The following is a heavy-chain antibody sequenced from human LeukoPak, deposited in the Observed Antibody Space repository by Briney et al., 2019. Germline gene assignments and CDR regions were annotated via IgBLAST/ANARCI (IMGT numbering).Heavy chain of an antibody. J-gene: IGHJ5*02. V-gene: IGHV4-31*03. CDR3: ARSEYLFPRPRAFNWFDP. CDR1: GGSMSSGGYY. D-gene: IGHD2/OR15-2a*01. CDR2: MYYSGST. Sequence: SETLSLICTVCGGSMSSGGYYGSWIRQHPGKGLDWIGYMYYSGSTYYNPSLKSRVTISVDTSKNQFSLKLSSVTAADTAVYYSARSEYLFPRPRAFNWFDPWGQGTLVTVSS.